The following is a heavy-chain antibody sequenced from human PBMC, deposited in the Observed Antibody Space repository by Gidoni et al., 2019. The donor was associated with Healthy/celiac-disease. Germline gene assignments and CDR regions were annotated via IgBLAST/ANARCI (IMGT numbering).Heavy chain of an antibody. J-gene: IGHJ6*02. D-gene: IGHD4-17*01. CDR3: ARDGYGDYGGRYGMDV. CDR2: INAGNGNT. V-gene: IGHV1-3*01. CDR1: GYTFTTYA. Sequence: QVQLVQSGAEVRKPGASVNVSCTASGYTFTTYAMHWVRQAPGQRLEWMGWINAGNGNTKYSQKFQGRVTITRDTSASTAYMELSSLRAEETAVYYCARDGYGDYGGRYGMDVWGQGTTVTVSS.